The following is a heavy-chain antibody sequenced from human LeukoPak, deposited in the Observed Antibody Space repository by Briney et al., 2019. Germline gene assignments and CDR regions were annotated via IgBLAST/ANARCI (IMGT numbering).Heavy chain of an antibody. CDR3: ARESPLKWELRGAFDI. V-gene: IGHV4-61*02. D-gene: IGHD1-26*01. CDR2: IYTSGST. J-gene: IGHJ3*02. CDR1: GGSISSGSYY. Sequence: SETLSLTCTVSGGSISSGSYYWSWIRQPAGKGLEWIGRIYTSGSTNYNPSLKSRVTISVDTSKNQFSLKLSSVTAADTAVYYCARESPLKWELRGAFDIWGQGTMVTVSS.